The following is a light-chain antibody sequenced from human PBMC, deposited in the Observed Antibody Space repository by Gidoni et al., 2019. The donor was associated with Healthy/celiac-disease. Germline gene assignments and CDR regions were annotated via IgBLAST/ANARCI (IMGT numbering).Light chain of an antibody. CDR3: QQSYSSPT. J-gene: IGKJ1*01. V-gene: IGKV1-39*01. Sequence: DIQMTQSPSSLSAFVGDRVTITCRASQSISNYLNWYQQKPGKAPKLLIYAASSLQSGVPSRFSGSGSGTDFTLTISRLQPEDFATYYCQQSYSSPTFGQGTKVEI. CDR2: AAS. CDR1: QSISNY.